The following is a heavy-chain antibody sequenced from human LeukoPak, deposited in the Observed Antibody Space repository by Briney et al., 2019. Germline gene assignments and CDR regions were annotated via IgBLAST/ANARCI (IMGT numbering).Heavy chain of an antibody. CDR3: ARLDYYDSSGYYESPFDY. CDR2: VYHSGST. Sequence: SETLSLTCTVSGYSISSGYYWGWIRQPPGKGLEWIGSVYHSGSTYYNPSLKSRVTISVDTSKNQFSLKLSSVTAADTAVYYCARLDYYDSSGYYESPFDYWGQGTLVTVSS. J-gene: IGHJ4*02. CDR1: GYSISSGYY. D-gene: IGHD3-22*01. V-gene: IGHV4-38-2*02.